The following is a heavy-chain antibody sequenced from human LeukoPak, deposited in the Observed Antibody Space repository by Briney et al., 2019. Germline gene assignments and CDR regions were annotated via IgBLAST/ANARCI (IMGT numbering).Heavy chain of an antibody. D-gene: IGHD2-15*01. CDR3: ATVQSYCSGGSCYSDYDY. Sequence: ASVKVSCKASGYTFTGYYMHWVRQTPGQGLEWMGWINPKSGVTNYAQKFQGRVTMTRDTSISTAYMELSRLRSDDTAVYYCATVQSYCSGGSCYSDYDYWGQGTLVTVSS. V-gene: IGHV1-2*02. CDR2: INPKSGVT. J-gene: IGHJ4*02. CDR1: GYTFTGYY.